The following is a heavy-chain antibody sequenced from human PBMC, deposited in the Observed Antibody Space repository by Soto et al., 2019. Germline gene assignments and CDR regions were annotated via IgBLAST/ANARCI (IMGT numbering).Heavy chain of an antibody. J-gene: IGHJ1*01. D-gene: IGHD3-3*02. CDR1: GVSITSRSHY. CDR2: IYHLGNT. CDR3: ALFISSAGEYFHH. V-gene: IGHV4-39*01. Sequence: QLQLQESGPGLVKPSETLSLTCNVSGVSITSRSHYWGWIRQPPGKGLEWIGSIYHLGNTYYNPSLRSRVAISVDTSKNQFSLKLTSVSGSDTAVYFCALFISSAGEYFHHWGQGTLVTVSS.